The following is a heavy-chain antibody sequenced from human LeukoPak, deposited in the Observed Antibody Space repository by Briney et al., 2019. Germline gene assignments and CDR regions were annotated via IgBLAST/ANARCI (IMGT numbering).Heavy chain of an antibody. CDR3: ARGYYYDSSGYFRSFDY. V-gene: IGHV4-59*01. CDR1: GGSIGSYY. D-gene: IGHD3-22*01. CDR2: IYYSGST. J-gene: IGHJ4*02. Sequence: PSETLSLTCTVSGGSIGSYYWTWIRQPPGKGLEWIGNIYYSGSTNYNPSLKSRVTISVDTSKNQFSLRLTSVTAADTAVYYCARGYYYDSSGYFRSFDYWGQGILVTVSS.